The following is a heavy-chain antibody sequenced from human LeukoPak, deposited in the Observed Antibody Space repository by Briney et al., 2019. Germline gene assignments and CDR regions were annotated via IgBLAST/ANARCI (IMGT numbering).Heavy chain of an antibody. J-gene: IGHJ6*03. CDR3: ARTTEGYCRGRSCYSYYYYMDV. CDR2: IHYSGST. D-gene: IGHD2-15*01. Sequence: SETLSLTCTVSGGSISSYYWSWIRQPPGKGLEWIGYIHYSGSTNYNPSLKSRVTISVDTSKNQFSLKLSSVTAADTAVYYCARTTEGYCRGRSCYSYYYYMDVWGKGTTVTVSS. CDR1: GGSISSYY. V-gene: IGHV4-59*01.